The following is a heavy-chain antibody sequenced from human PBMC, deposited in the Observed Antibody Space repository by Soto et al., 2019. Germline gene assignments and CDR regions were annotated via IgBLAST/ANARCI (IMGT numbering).Heavy chain of an antibody. Sequence: EGSLRLSCAAYGFTFSSDWMHWVRQAPGKGLVWVSRINSGGSSTSYADSVKGRFTISRDNAKNTLYLQMNSLRAEDTAVYYCAKEVTAPVGDSFHIRGQGTMVTVSS. V-gene: IGHV3-74*01. CDR3: AKEVTAPVGDSFHI. J-gene: IGHJ3*02. CDR2: INSGGSST. CDR1: GFTFSSDW. D-gene: IGHD2-21*02.